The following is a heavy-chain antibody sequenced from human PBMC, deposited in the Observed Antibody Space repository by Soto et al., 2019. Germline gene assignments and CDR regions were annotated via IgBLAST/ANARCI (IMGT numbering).Heavy chain of an antibody. CDR2: ISTSGTT. Sequence: SETLSRTCTVSGASISSYFWTWIRQPAGKGLDWIGRISTSGTTNYNPSLKSRVTMSVDTSKNHFSLNLSSVTAADTAVYYCAREAGPDRWFDPCRQGTLVTVS. V-gene: IGHV4-4*07. CDR1: GASISSYF. J-gene: IGHJ5*02. CDR3: AREAGPDRWFDP. D-gene: IGHD6-19*01.